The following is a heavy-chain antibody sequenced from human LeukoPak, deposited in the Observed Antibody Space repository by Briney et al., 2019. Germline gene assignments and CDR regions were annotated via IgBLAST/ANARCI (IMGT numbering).Heavy chain of an antibody. CDR1: GDSISSGGYS. V-gene: IGHV4-30-2*01. D-gene: IGHD4-17*01. J-gene: IGHJ4*02. CDR2: IYHSGST. CDR3: ARGVYGDYVDY. Sequence: SETLSLTCAVSGDSISSGGYSSSWIRQPPGKGLEWIGYIYHSGSTYYNPSLKSRVTISVDRSKNQFSLKLSSVTAADTAVYYCARGVYGDYVDYWGQGTLVTVSS.